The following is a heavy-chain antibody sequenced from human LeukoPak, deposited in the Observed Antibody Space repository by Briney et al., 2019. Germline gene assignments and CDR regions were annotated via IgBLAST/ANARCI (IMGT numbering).Heavy chain of an antibody. V-gene: IGHV3-74*01. D-gene: IGHD6-13*01. Sequence: GGSLRLSCAASGFTFRSYWMHWVRQAPGKGLVWVSRINIDGSSGSYADSVEGRFTISRDNAKNSLYLQMNSLRAEDTALYYCAKDRIAAAGWAHYGMDVWGQGTTVTVSS. CDR3: AKDRIAAAGWAHYGMDV. CDR1: GFTFRSYW. CDR2: INIDGSSG. J-gene: IGHJ6*02.